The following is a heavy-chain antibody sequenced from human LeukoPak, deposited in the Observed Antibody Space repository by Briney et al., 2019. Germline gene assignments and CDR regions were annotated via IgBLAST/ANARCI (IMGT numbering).Heavy chain of an antibody. CDR2: IYTSGST. Sequence: SETLSLTCSVSGGSISSGSYYWSWIRQPAGKGLEWIGRIYTSGSTNYNPSLKSRGTISVDTSKNQFSLKLSSVTAADTAVYYCARAGYYYMDVWGKGTTVTVSS. J-gene: IGHJ6*03. CDR1: GGSISSGSYY. D-gene: IGHD3-10*01. CDR3: ARAGYYYMDV. V-gene: IGHV4-61*02.